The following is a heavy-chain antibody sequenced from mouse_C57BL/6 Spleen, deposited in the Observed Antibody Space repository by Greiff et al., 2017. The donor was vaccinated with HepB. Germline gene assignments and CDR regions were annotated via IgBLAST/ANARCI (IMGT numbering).Heavy chain of an antibody. J-gene: IGHJ3*01. CDR3: ARKEFAY. Sequence: VQLQQPGAELVKPGASVKPSCKASGYTFTSYWMQWVKQRPGQGLEWIGEIDPSDSYTNYNQKFKGKATLTVDTSSSTAYMQLSSLTSEDSAVYYCARKEFAYWGQGTLVTVSA. CDR1: GYTFTSYW. CDR2: IDPSDSYT. V-gene: IGHV1-50*01.